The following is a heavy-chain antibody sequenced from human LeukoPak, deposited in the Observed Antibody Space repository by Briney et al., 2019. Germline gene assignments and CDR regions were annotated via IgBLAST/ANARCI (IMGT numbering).Heavy chain of an antibody. CDR3: ARGQRIAVAGTAWFDP. CDR1: GFIFSSYS. D-gene: IGHD6-19*01. V-gene: IGHV3-48*04. CDR2: ISSSGYTI. J-gene: IGHJ5*02. Sequence: GGSLRLSCAASGFIFSSYSINWVRQALGKGLEWVSYISSSGYTIYYADSVKGRFTISRDNAKNSLYLQMNSLRAEDTAVYYCARGQRIAVAGTAWFDPWGQGTLVTVSS.